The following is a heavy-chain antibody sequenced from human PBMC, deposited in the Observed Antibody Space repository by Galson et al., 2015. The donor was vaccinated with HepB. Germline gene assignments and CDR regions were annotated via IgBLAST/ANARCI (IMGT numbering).Heavy chain of an antibody. J-gene: IGHJ5*02. Sequence: SETLSLTCTVSGGSISSYYWSWIRQPPGKGLEWIGYIYYSGSTNYNPSFKSRVTISVDTSKNQFSLKLSSVTAADTAVYYCARGPRPRYCSSTSCYFYNWFDPWGQGTLVTVSS. D-gene: IGHD2-2*01. CDR3: ARGPRPRYCSSTSCYFYNWFDP. CDR1: GGSISSYY. CDR2: IYYSGST. V-gene: IGHV4-59*12.